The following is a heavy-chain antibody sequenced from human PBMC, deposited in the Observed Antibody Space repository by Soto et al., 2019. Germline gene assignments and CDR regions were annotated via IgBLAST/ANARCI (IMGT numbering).Heavy chain of an antibody. CDR2: ISDRGDTT. V-gene: IGHV3-23*01. CDR1: GFTISSNA. J-gene: IGHJ4*02. CDR3: AKDKPGTTSFDY. Sequence: XGSLILSCSASGFTISSNAMYWVRQAPGKGLEWVSGISDRGDTTHYADSVKGRFTISRDTSKNTLYLQLNTLRADDTAVYYCAKDKPGTTSFDYWGQGTLVTVSS. D-gene: IGHD1-1*01.